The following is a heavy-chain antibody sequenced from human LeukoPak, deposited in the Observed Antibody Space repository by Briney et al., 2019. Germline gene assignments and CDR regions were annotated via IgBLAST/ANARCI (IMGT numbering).Heavy chain of an antibody. Sequence: GGSLRLSCAASGFTFSSYSMNWVRQAPGKGLEWVSSISSSSSYIYYTDSVKGRFTISRDNAKNSLYLQMNSLRAEDTAVYYCARWCSSTSCYGRTMPAWDYWGQGTLVTVSS. V-gene: IGHV3-21*01. J-gene: IGHJ4*02. CDR3: ARWCSSTSCYGRTMPAWDY. CDR1: GFTFSSYS. CDR2: ISSSSSYI. D-gene: IGHD2-2*01.